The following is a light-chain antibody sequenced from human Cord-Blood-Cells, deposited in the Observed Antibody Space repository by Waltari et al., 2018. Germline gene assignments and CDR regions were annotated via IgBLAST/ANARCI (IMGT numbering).Light chain of an antibody. Sequence: QSALPQPASVSGSPGQSITIPCTGTSSHVGSSNLVSWYQQHPVKAPKLMIYEGSKRPSGVSNRFSGSKSGNTASLTISGLQAEDEADYYCCSYAGSSTLVFGGGTKLTVL. J-gene: IGLJ2*01. CDR2: EGS. CDR3: CSYAGSSTLV. CDR1: SSHVGSSNL. V-gene: IGLV2-23*01.